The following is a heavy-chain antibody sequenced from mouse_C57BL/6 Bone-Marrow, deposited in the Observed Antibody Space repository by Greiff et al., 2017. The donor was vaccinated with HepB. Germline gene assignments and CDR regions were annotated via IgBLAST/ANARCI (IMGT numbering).Heavy chain of an antibody. Sequence: EVQLVESGGGLVKPGGSLKLSCAASGFTFSDYGMHWVRQAPEKGLEWVAYISSGSSPIYYANTVKGRFTISRDNAKNTLFLQMNSLRTEDTAMYECARNLHFDYWGQGTTLTVSS. J-gene: IGHJ2*01. CDR2: ISSGSSPI. CDR3: ARNLHFDY. V-gene: IGHV5-17*01. CDR1: GFTFSDYG.